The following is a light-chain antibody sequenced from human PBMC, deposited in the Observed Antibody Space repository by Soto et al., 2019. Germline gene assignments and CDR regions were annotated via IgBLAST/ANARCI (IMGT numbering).Light chain of an antibody. V-gene: IGKV1-39*01. Sequence: DIQMTQSPSSLSASVGDRVTITCRASQPISSYLNWYQQKPGTAPKLLIYAASSLHSGVPSRFSGSGSGTDFTLTISSLQPEDFATYYCHQSDSTPRTFGQGTKVEIK. J-gene: IGKJ1*01. CDR1: QPISSY. CDR2: AAS. CDR3: HQSDSTPRT.